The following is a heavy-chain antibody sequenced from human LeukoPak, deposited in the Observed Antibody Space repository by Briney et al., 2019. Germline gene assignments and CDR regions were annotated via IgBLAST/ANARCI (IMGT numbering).Heavy chain of an antibody. V-gene: IGHV1-2*02. Sequence: ASVKVSCKASGYTFTGYYMHWVRQAPGQGLEWMGWINPNSGGTNYAQKFQGRVTMTRDTSISTAYMELSRLRSDDTAVYYCARDQLTLLGGNWLDPWGQGTLVTVSS. J-gene: IGHJ5*02. CDR2: INPNSGGT. CDR1: GYTFTGYY. D-gene: IGHD3-3*02. CDR3: ARDQLTLLGGNWLDP.